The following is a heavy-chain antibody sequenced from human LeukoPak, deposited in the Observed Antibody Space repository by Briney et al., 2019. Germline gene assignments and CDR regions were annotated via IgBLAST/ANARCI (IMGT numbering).Heavy chain of an antibody. D-gene: IGHD2-21*01. CDR1: GYTFTGYY. Sequence: ASVKVSCKASGYTFTGYYMHWVRQAPGQGLEWMGWINPNSGGTNYAQKFQGRVTMTRDTSISTAYMELSRLRSDDTAAYYCARDQAVVVIAMGYWGQGTLVTVSS. CDR2: INPNSGGT. J-gene: IGHJ4*02. CDR3: ARDQAVVVIAMGY. V-gene: IGHV1-2*02.